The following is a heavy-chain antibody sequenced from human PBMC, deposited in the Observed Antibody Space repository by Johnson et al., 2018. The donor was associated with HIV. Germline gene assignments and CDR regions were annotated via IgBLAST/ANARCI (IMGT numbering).Heavy chain of an antibody. CDR3: ARDRTHPPRIAAAGTIEEVGDI. CDR1: GFTFTSYA. J-gene: IGHJ3*02. CDR2: ISYDGSNK. Sequence: QVQLVESGGGLVQPGGSLRLSCAASGFTFTSYALHWVRQAPGKGLEWVAVISYDGSNKYYADSVKGRFTISRDNSKNTLYLQMNSLRAEDTAVYYCARDRTHPPRIAAAGTIEEVGDIWGQGTMVTVSS. V-gene: IGHV3-30*14. D-gene: IGHD6-13*01.